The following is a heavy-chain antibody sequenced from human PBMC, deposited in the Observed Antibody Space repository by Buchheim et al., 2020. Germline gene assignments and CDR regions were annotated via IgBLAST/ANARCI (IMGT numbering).Heavy chain of an antibody. CDR3: ARDGVAVAGSLGASSYGMDV. D-gene: IGHD6-19*01. CDR1: GGSISSSNW. J-gene: IGHJ6*02. Sequence: QVQLQESGPGLVKPSGTLSLTCAVSGGSISSSNWWSWVRQPPGKGLEWIGEIYHSGSTNYNPSLKSRVTISVDKSKNQFPLKLSSVTAADTAVYYCARDGVAVAGSLGASSYGMDVWGQGTT. V-gene: IGHV4-4*02. CDR2: IYHSGST.